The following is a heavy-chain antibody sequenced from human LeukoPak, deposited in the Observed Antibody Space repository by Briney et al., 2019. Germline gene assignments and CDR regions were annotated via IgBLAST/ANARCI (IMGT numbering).Heavy chain of an antibody. D-gene: IGHD1-26*01. CDR1: GGSISSGSYY. CDR3: ARVGGERELLAGEDAFDI. V-gene: IGHV4-61*01. CDR2: IYYSGST. Sequence: SETLSLTCTVSGGSISSGSYYWSWIRQPPGKGLEWIGYIYYSGSTNYNPSLKSRVTISVDTSKNQFSLKLSSVTAADTAVYYCARVGGERELLAGEDAFDIWGQGTMVTVSS. J-gene: IGHJ3*02.